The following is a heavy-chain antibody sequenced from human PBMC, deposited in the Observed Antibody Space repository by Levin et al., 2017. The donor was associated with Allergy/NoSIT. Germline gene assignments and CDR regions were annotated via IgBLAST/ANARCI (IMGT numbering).Heavy chain of an antibody. J-gene: IGHJ4*02. Sequence: PGGSLRLSCAVSGLTIRHYGMHWVRQTPGKGLEWLALISYDGNNEEYVDSVRGRFTISRDTSKNTLYLQMNNLRSEDTAVYYCAKGSGELDYWGQGTLVIVSS. CDR1: GLTIRHYG. V-gene: IGHV3-30*18. CDR2: ISYDGNNE. CDR3: AKGSGELDY. D-gene: IGHD3-10*01.